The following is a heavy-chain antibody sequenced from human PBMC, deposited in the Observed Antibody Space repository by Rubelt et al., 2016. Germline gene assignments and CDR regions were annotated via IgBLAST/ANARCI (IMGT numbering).Heavy chain of an antibody. V-gene: IGHV5-51*01. CDR2: IYPGDSDT. J-gene: IGHJ6*02. CDR3: ARCGVHGSGSYQNYYGMDV. D-gene: IGHD3-10*01. Sequence: MGIIYPGDSDTRYSPSFQGQVTISADKSISTAYVQWSSLKASDTAMYYCARCGVHGSGSYQNYYGMDVWGQGTTVTVSS.